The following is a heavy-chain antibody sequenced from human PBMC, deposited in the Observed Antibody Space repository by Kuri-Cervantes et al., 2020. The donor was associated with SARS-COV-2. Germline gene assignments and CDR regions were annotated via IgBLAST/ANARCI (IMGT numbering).Heavy chain of an antibody. J-gene: IGHJ4*02. CDR1: GFTFDDYA. CDR2: ISWDGGST. CDR3: ARYDFWSGYYLDY. V-gene: IGHV3-43D*03. D-gene: IGHD3-3*01. Sequence: GGSLRLSCAASGFTFDDYAMHWVRQAPGKGLEWVSLISWDGGSTYYADSVKGRFTISRDNSKNTLYLQMNSLRAEDTAVYYCARYDFWSGYYLDYWGQGTLVTVSS.